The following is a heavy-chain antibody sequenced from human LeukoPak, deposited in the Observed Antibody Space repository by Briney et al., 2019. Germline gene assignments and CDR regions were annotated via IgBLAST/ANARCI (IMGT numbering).Heavy chain of an antibody. CDR1: GFTFSKYW. Sequence: GGSLRLSCAASGFTFSKYWMLWVRQAPGKGLESVSRINTDGTVTTYADSVKGRFTVSRDNADNTMFLQMNSVREADTAVYYCATKQWLAPPPDSWGQGTPVTVSS. CDR2: INTDGTVT. CDR3: ATKQWLAPPPDS. J-gene: IGHJ4*02. V-gene: IGHV3-74*01. D-gene: IGHD6-19*01.